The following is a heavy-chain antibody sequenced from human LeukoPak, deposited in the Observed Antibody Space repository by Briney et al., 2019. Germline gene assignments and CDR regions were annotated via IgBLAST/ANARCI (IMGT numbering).Heavy chain of an antibody. CDR3: ARGDYDFWSGPNWDFDY. CDR2: INPNSGGT. V-gene: IGHV1-2*02. CDR1: GYTFTDYY. Sequence: ASVKVSCRTSGYTFTDYYMHWVRQAPGQGLEWMGWINPNSGGTNYAQKFQGRVTMTRDTSISTAYMELSRLRSDDTAVYYCARGDYDFWSGPNWDFDYWGQGTLVTVSS. J-gene: IGHJ4*02. D-gene: IGHD3-3*01.